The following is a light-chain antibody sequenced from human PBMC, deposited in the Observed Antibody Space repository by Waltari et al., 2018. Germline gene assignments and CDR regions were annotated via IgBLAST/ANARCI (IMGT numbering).Light chain of an antibody. CDR3: QQYDNFPFT. J-gene: IGKJ3*01. CDR2: YAS. V-gene: IGKV1-33*01. Sequence: DIQMTQSPSSLSASVGDRVTITCRASQGINNYLNWYQQKPGKAPRRLIYYASSLESGVPSRFSGSGSGTEYTLIINSLQPEDIATYYCQQYDNFPFTFGPGTKLDIK. CDR1: QGINNY.